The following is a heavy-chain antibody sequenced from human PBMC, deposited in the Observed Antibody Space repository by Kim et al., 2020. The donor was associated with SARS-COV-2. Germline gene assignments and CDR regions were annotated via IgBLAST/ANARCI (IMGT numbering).Heavy chain of an antibody. V-gene: IGHV4-59*13. J-gene: IGHJ6*02. CDR3: ARAVESGWFRVISGMDV. Sequence: SETLSLTCTVSGGSISSYYWSWIRQPPGKGLEWIGYIYYSGSTNYNPSLKSRVTISVDTSKNQFSLKLSSVTAADTAVYYCARAVESGWFRVISGMDVWGQGTTVTVS. CDR1: GGSISSYY. CDR2: IYYSGST. D-gene: IGHD3-10*01.